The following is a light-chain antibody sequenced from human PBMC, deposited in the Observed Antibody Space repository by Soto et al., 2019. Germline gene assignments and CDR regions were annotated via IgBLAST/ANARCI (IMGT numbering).Light chain of an antibody. CDR3: QQLNSYPIT. CDR1: QTISSW. J-gene: IGKJ5*01. CDR2: DAS. Sequence: DIQMTQSPSTLSGSVGDRVTITCRASQTISSWLAWYQQKPGKAPKLLIYDASSLESGVPSTFSGSGSGTEFTLTISRLQTEDFATYDCQQLNSYPITVGPGTRREIK. V-gene: IGKV1-5*01.